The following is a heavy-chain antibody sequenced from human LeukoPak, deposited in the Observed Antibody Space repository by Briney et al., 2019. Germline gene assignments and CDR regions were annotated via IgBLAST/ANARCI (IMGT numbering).Heavy chain of an antibody. CDR1: GGSFSGYY. D-gene: IGHD2-15*01. CDR3: ARLAADPDSYYYYYYMDV. V-gene: IGHV4-34*01. J-gene: IGHJ6*03. CDR2: INHSGST. Sequence: KASETLSLTCAVYGGSFSGYYWSWIRQPPGKGLEWIGEINHSGSTNYNPSLKSRVTISVDTSKNQFSLKLSSVTAADTAVYYCARLAADPDSYYYYYYMDVWGKGTMVTISS.